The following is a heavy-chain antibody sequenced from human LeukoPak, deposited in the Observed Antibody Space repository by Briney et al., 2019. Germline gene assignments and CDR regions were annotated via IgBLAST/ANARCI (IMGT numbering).Heavy chain of an antibody. CDR2: TYYSGST. CDR1: GGSISSTTYY. D-gene: IGHD4-17*01. V-gene: IGHV4-39*01. CDR3: ARHPSMTTVTFDY. Sequence: PSETLSLTCTVSGGSISSTTYYWGWIRQPPGKGLEWIGSTYYSGSTYYNPSLKSRVTISVDTSKNQFSLKLSSVTAADTAVYYCARHPSMTTVTFDYWGQGALVTVSS. J-gene: IGHJ4*02.